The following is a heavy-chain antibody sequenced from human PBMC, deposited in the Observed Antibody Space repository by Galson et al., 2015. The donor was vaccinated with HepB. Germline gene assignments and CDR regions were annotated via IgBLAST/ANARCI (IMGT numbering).Heavy chain of an antibody. J-gene: IGHJ3*02. CDR2: IIPIFGTA. CDR1: GGTFSSYA. Sequence: SVKASCKASGGTFSSYAISWVRQAPGQGLEWMGGIIPIFGTANYAQKFQGRVTITADESTSTAYMELSSLRSEDTAVYYCARDRRIAAAGTHAFDIWGQGTMVTVSS. CDR3: ARDRRIAAAGTHAFDI. V-gene: IGHV1-69*13. D-gene: IGHD6-13*01.